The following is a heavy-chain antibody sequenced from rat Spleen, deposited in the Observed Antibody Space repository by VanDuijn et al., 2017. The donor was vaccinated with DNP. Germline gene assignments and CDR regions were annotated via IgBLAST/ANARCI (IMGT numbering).Heavy chain of an antibody. CDR2: IWSGGST. CDR3: THSGQSYYYGSPFAY. CDR1: GFSFTSYG. V-gene: IGHV2-15*01. J-gene: IGHJ3*01. D-gene: IGHD1-2*01. Sequence: QVQLKESGPGLVQPSQTLSLICTVSGFSFTSYGVSWVRQSPGKGLEWIGAIWSGGSTDYNSALKSRLSISRDTSKSQIFLKMNSLQTEDTALYFCTHSGQSYYYGSPFAYWGQGTLVTVSS.